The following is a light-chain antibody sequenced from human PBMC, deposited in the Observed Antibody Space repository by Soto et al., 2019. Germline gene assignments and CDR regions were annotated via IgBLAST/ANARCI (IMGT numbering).Light chain of an antibody. J-gene: IGLJ2*01. V-gene: IGLV7-46*01. CDR2: DTT. CDR3: LLSDTHSRV. CDR1: TGAVTSGHY. Sequence: QAVVTQEPSLTVSPGGTVTLTCASSTGAVTSGHYPYWFQQKPGQAPRTLIYDTTNKHSWTPARFSGSLLGGKAALTLSGAQPEDEADYYCLLSDTHSRVFGGGTKLTVL.